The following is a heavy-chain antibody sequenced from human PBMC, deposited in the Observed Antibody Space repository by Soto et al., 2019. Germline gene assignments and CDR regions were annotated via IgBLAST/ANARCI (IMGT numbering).Heavy chain of an antibody. V-gene: IGHV3-21*01. Sequence: EVQLVESGGGLEKPGGSLRLSCAASGFTFSTYTMKWVRQAPGKGLEWVSSISSGSSYIYYADSVRGRFTISRDNAKNSLFLQMSSLRAEDTALYYCARVINQQLVGTGDYWGQGTLVTVSS. CDR3: ARVINQQLVGTGDY. CDR2: ISSGSSYI. CDR1: GFTFSTYT. J-gene: IGHJ4*02. D-gene: IGHD6-13*01.